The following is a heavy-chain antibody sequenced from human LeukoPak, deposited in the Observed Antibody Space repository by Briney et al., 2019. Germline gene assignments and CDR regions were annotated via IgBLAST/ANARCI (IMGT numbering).Heavy chain of an antibody. D-gene: IGHD2-2*01. Sequence: ASVEVSCTASGYTFTSYDINWVRQATGQGLEWMGWMNTNSGNTGYAQKFQGRLTMTRDTSTNTAYMELSSLRSEDTAVYYCARGGDIVVVPAAMVGPWGQGTLVTVSS. CDR3: ARGGDIVVVPAAMVGP. J-gene: IGHJ5*02. CDR1: GYTFTSYD. V-gene: IGHV1-8*01. CDR2: MNTNSGNT.